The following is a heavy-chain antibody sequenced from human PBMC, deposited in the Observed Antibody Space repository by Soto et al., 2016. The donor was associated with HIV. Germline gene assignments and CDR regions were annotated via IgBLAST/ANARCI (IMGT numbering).Heavy chain of an antibody. Sequence: EVQLLESGGGLVQPGGSLRLSCAASGFTFSSYSMNWVRQAPGKGLEWVSSISSSSSYIYYADSVKGRFTISRDNAKNTLYLQMNSLRAEDTAVYYCARGGQYGYSGVYWGQGTLVTVSS. J-gene: IGHJ4*02. CDR1: GFTFSSYS. CDR2: ISSSSSYI. D-gene: IGHD3-22*01. CDR3: ARGGQYGYSGVY. V-gene: IGHV3-21*01.